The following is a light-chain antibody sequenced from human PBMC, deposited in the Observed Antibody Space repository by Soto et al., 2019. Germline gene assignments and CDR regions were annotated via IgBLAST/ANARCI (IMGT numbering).Light chain of an antibody. Sequence: QSVLTQPPSVSGATGQRVTISCTGSSSNIGAGYDVHWYQQLPGTAPKLLIYGNSNRPSGVPDRFSGSKSGTSASLAITGLQAEDEADYYCQSYDSSLSGSDVFGTGTKINVL. CDR2: GNS. CDR3: QSYDSSLSGSDV. V-gene: IGLV1-40*01. CDR1: SSNIGAGYD. J-gene: IGLJ1*01.